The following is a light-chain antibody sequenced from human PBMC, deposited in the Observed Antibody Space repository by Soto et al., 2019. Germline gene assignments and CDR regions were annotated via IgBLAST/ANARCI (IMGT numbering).Light chain of an antibody. CDR3: QTWGTGVVV. V-gene: IGLV4-69*01. Sequence: QLVLTQSPSASASLGASVKLTCTLSSGHSNYAIAWHQQQPEKGPRFLMKLNSDGSHSKGDGITDRFAGSSSGAERYLTISSLQSEYEADYYCQTWGTGVVVFGGGTKLTVL. CDR2: LNSDGSH. CDR1: SGHSNYA. J-gene: IGLJ2*01.